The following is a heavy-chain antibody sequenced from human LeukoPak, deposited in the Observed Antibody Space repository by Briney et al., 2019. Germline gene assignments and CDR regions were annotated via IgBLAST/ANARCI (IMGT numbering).Heavy chain of an antibody. CDR1: GDSISNYY. J-gene: IGHJ5*02. D-gene: IGHD4-17*01. V-gene: IGHV4-59*01. Sequence: PSETLSLTCTVSGDSISNYYWNWIRQPPGKGQEWIGYIYYSGSTNYNPSLKSRVTISIDTSKNQFSLKLSSVTAADTAVYYCAREGMTTGEFDPWGQGTLVTVSS. CDR2: IYYSGST. CDR3: AREGMTTGEFDP.